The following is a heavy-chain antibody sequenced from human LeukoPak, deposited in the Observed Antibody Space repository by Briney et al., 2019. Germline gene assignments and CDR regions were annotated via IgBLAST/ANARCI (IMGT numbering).Heavy chain of an antibody. CDR2: ISAYNGNT. CDR3: AKGGGGDYPLFPYAFDI. CDR1: GYTFTSYG. Sequence: ASVKVSCKASGYTFTSYGISWVRQAPGHGLEWMGWISAYNGNTNYAQKLQGRVTMTTDTSTSTAYMELRSLRSDDTAVYYCAKGGGGDYPLFPYAFDIWGQGTMVTVSS. V-gene: IGHV1-18*01. J-gene: IGHJ3*02. D-gene: IGHD4-17*01.